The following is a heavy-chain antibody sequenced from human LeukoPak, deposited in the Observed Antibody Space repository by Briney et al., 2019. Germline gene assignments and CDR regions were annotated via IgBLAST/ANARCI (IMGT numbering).Heavy chain of an antibody. D-gene: IGHD6-6*01. CDR3: ARVDYSTSSGAFDI. CDR2: IYSGGNT. V-gene: IGHV3-53*01. Sequence: SCKASGGTFSSYAISWVRQAPGKGLEWVSVIYSGGNTYYADSVKGRFTISRDNSKNTLYLQMNSLRAEDTAVYYCARVDYSTSSGAFDIWGQGTMVTVSS. J-gene: IGHJ3*02. CDR1: GGTFSSYA.